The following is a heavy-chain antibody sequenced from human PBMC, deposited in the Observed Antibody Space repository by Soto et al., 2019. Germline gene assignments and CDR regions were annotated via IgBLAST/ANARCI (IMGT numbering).Heavy chain of an antibody. Sequence: PGGSLRLACVVSGYTYSRYAMSWVRQAPGKGLEWVSAISGCGDNTNYAASVKGRFTISRDTSKNTLFLQMNNVRVEDAATYHCAKKHDSSGYYNLWGQETPVTVSS. D-gene: IGHD3-22*01. J-gene: IGHJ4*02. CDR3: AKKHDSSGYYNL. V-gene: IGHV3-23*01. CDR1: GYTYSRYA. CDR2: ISGCGDNT.